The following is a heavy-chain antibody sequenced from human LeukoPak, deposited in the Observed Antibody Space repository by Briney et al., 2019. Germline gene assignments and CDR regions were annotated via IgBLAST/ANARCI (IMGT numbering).Heavy chain of an antibody. D-gene: IGHD2-15*01. V-gene: IGHV1-2*02. CDR3: ATAQRCSGGTCYAWTDAFHV. CDR2: VHLNGGGT. CDR1: GHISTVDS. J-gene: IGHJ3*01. Sequence: GASVKVSCTASGHISTVDSIHWVRQAPGQGLEWLGWVHLNGGGTYRAQKFEGRVTMTKGSSISTASMELSGLTSDDTAVYYCATAQRCSGGTCYAWTDAFHVWGQGTMVIVSS.